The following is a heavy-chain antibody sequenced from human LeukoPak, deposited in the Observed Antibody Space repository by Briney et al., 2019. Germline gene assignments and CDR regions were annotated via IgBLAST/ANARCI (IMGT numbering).Heavy chain of an antibody. V-gene: IGHV1-69*05. CDR3: ARGYCSSTSCFLDY. D-gene: IGHD2-2*01. J-gene: IGHJ4*02. CDR1: GYTFTSYG. Sequence: SVKVSCKASGYTFTSYGISWVRQAPGQGLEWMGGIIPVFGTANYAQRFQGRVTISTDESTSTAYIELTSLRSEDTAVYYCARGYCSSTSCFLDYWGQGTLVTVSS. CDR2: IIPVFGTA.